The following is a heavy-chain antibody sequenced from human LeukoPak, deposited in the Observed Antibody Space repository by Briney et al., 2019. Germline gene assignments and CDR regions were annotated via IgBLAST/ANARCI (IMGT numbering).Heavy chain of an antibody. Sequence: GGSLRLSCAASGLTFSSYDMGWVRQAPGKGLEWVAFIRSDGSNKYYADSVKGRFTISRDNAKNSLYLQMNSLRAEDTAVYYCARDDILTGHMPYYYGMDVWGQGTTVTVSS. CDR1: GLTFSSYD. D-gene: IGHD3-9*01. CDR3: ARDDILTGHMPYYYGMDV. CDR2: IRSDGSNK. J-gene: IGHJ6*02. V-gene: IGHV3-30*02.